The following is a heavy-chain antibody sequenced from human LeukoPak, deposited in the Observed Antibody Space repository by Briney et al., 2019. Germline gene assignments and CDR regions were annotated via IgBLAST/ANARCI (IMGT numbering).Heavy chain of an antibody. CDR1: GHTLTDLS. CDR2: LDPEDGET. D-gene: IGHD1-26*01. CDR3: ATGGIYSLLDY. V-gene: IGHV1-24*01. J-gene: IGHJ4*02. Sequence: AAPVKVSCKVSGHTLTDLSTHWVRQTPGGGLEWMGGLDPEDGETIYAQKFQGRVTMTEDTSTDTAYMELSSLRSEDTAVYYCATGGIYSLLDYWGQGTLVTVSS.